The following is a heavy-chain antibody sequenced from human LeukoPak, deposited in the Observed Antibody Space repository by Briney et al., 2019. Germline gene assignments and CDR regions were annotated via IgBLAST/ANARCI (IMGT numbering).Heavy chain of an antibody. CDR2: IYYSGST. D-gene: IGHD3-3*01. CDR3: AREVLRFLEWSYMDV. CDR1: GGSISSYY. J-gene: IGHJ6*03. V-gene: IGHV4-59*01. Sequence: SETLSLTCTVSGGSISSYYWSWIRQPPGKGREWIGYIYYSGSTNYNPSLKSRVTISVDTSKNQFPLKLSSVTAADTAVYYCAREVLRFLEWSYMDVWGKGTTVTVSS.